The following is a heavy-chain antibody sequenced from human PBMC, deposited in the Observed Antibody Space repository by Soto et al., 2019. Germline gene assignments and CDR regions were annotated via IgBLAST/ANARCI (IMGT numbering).Heavy chain of an antibody. CDR2: IYPGDSDT. Sequence: GESLQISCKGSGYSFTSYWIGWVRQMPGKGLEWIGIIYPGDSDTRYSPSFQGQVTISADKSISTAYLQWSSLKASDTAMYYCAILARNPRVPNWLDPWGQGTLVTVSS. J-gene: IGHJ5*02. V-gene: IGHV5-51*01. CDR3: AILARNPRVPNWLDP. CDR1: GYSFTSYW.